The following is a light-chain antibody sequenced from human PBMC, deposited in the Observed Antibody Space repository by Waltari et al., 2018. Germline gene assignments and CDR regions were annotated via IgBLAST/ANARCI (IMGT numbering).Light chain of an antibody. J-gene: IGKJ5*01. V-gene: IGKV1-5*01. CDR3: QQYNSYSIT. CDR2: DAS. CDR1: QSISSW. Sequence: DIQMTQYPSTLSASVRDRVSITCRASQSISSWLAWYQQKPGKAPKLLIYDASSLESGVPSRFSGSGSGTEFTLTISSLQPDDFATYYCQQYNSYSITFGQGTRLEIK.